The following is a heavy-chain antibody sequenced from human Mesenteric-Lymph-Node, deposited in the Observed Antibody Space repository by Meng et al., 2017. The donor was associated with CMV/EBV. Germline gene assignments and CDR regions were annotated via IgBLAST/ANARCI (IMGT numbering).Heavy chain of an antibody. J-gene: IGHJ4*02. V-gene: IGHV3-30-3*01. CDR3: AGDKDYYFAY. D-gene: IGHD3/OR15-3a*01. Sequence: SCAASGFTFSKYVMHWVRQAPGKGLEWVAVTSFDGDKKYYADSVKGRFTISRDNSKNTLYLEMNSLTAEDTAVYYCAGDKDYYFAYWGQGTLVTVSS. CDR1: GFTFSKYV. CDR2: TSFDGDKK.